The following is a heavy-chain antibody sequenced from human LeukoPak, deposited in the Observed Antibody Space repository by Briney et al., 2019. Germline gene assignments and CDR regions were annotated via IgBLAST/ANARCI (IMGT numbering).Heavy chain of an antibody. CDR3: ARRRGGEDYFDS. CDR1: GGSISSSSYY. CDR2: VSYSGST. Sequence: SGILSLTCTVSGGSISSSSYYWAWIRQPPGKGLEWIGSVSYSGSTYYNPSLKSRVSISVDTSKNQFSLNLTSVTAADTAVYSCARRRGGEDYFDSWGQGTLVTVSS. V-gene: IGHV4-39*01. D-gene: IGHD2-21*01. J-gene: IGHJ4*02.